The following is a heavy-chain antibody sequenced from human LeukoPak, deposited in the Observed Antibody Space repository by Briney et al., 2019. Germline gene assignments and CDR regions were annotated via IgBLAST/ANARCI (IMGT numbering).Heavy chain of an antibody. V-gene: IGHV3-23*01. Sequence: DPGGSLRLSCAASGFTLSSYALSWVRQPPGKGLEWVSTISAPGGNTYYADSVTGRFTISRDSSKSTLYLQMNSLRAEDTAVYYCAKGGGYSRNAFDIWGQGTMVTVSS. CDR1: GFTLSSYA. CDR2: ISAPGGNT. J-gene: IGHJ3*02. D-gene: IGHD2-15*01. CDR3: AKGGGYSRNAFDI.